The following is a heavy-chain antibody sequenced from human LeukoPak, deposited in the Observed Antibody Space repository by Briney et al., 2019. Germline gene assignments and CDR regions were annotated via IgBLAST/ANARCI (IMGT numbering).Heavy chain of an antibody. D-gene: IGHD3-22*01. V-gene: IGHV1-18*01. CDR2: ISAYNGNT. CDR1: GYTFTIYG. Sequence: ASVNVSCTASGYTFTIYGISWVRQAPGQGLEWMGWISAYNGNTNYARKLQGRVTMTTDTSTSTAYMELRSLRSDDTAVYYCARTPIVVVITTFIGAFDIWGQGTMVTVSS. J-gene: IGHJ3*02. CDR3: ARTPIVVVITTFIGAFDI.